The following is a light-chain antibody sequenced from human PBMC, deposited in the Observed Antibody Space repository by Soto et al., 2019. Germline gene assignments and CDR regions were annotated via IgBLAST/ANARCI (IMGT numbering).Light chain of an antibody. J-gene: IGKJ5*01. V-gene: IGKV3-11*01. CDR2: GAS. CDR1: QSVSTN. CDR3: QQRNIWPPVT. Sequence: EIVLTQSPATLSLSPGERATLSCRASQSVSTNFAWYQQKPGQAPRLLIYGASTRATAVPARFTASGSGTEFTLTISSLEPEDSAVYYCQQRNIWPPVTFGQGTRLEIK.